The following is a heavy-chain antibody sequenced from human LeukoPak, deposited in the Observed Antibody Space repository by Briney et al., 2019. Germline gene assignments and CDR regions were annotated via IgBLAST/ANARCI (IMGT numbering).Heavy chain of an antibody. CDR3: ARDQESYGMDV. J-gene: IGHJ6*02. Sequence: GASVNVSCKASGYTFTGYCMHWVRQAPGQGLEWMGWINPNSGGTNYAQKFQGRVTMTRDTSISTAYMELSRLRSDDTAVYCCARDQESYGMDVWGQGTTGTVSS. CDR2: INPNSGGT. CDR1: GYTFTGYC. V-gene: IGHV1-2*02.